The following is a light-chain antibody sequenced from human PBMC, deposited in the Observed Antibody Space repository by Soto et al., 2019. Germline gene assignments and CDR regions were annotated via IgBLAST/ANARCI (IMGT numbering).Light chain of an antibody. CDR1: SNDVGPSNY. CDR3: SSFSYTSPLWV. V-gene: IGLV2-14*01. J-gene: IGLJ3*02. CDR2: EVS. Sequence: QSVVTQPASVSASPGQSITLSCTGTSNDVGPSNYVSWYQQHPGNAPKLIIYEVSNRPSGVSNRFSGSKSGNTASLTISGLRPEDDADYYCSSFSYTSPLWVFGGGTKLTVL.